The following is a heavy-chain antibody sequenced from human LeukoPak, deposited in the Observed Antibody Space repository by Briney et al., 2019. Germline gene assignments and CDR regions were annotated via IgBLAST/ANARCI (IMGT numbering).Heavy chain of an antibody. CDR1: GFTFSSYS. CDR3: ASPSTTTIKPELDY. D-gene: IGHD4-11*01. Sequence: GGSLRLSCAASGFTFSSYSMNWVRQAPGKGLEWVSSISSSSSYIYYADSVKGRFTISRDNAKNSLYLQMNSLRAEDTAMYYCASPSTTTIKPELDYWGQGTLVTVSS. J-gene: IGHJ4*02. V-gene: IGHV3-21*01. CDR2: ISSSSSYI.